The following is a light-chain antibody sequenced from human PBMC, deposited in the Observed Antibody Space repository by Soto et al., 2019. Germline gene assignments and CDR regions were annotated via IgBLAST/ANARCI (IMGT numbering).Light chain of an antibody. CDR3: RSSDGGRIADV. Sequence: QSVLTQPPSVSGAPGQRVTISCTGSSSNIGAGYDVHWYQQTPGAAPQLLIYGNNNRPSGVPHRFSGSKSGTSASLAIAGLQAEDEADYYCRSSDGGRIADVFGTGTKLTVL. V-gene: IGLV1-40*01. CDR1: SSNIGAGYD. J-gene: IGLJ1*01. CDR2: GNN.